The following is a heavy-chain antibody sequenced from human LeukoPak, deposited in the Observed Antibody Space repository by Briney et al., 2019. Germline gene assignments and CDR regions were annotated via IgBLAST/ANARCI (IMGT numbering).Heavy chain of an antibody. CDR2: IYYSGST. CDR3: ARGELGWSSGYYDY. V-gene: IGHV4-59*01. Sequence: SETLSLTCTVSGGSISSYYWSWLRQPPGKGLEWIGYIYYSGSTNYNPSLKSRVTISVDTSKNQFSLKLSSVTAADTAVYYCARGELGWSSGYYDYWGQGTLVTASS. D-gene: IGHD3-22*01. CDR1: GGSISSYY. J-gene: IGHJ4*02.